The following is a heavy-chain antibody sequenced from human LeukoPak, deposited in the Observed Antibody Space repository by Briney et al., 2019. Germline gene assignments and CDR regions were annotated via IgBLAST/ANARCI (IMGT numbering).Heavy chain of an antibody. CDR3: ARQDYYDSSGYYPIWFDR. J-gene: IGHJ5*02. CDR1: GGSISSYY. D-gene: IGHD3-22*01. Sequence: SETLSLTCTVSGGSISSYYWSWIRQPAGKGLEWIGRIYTSGSTNYNPSLKSRVTMSVDTSKNQFSLKLSSVTAADTAVYYCARQDYYDSSGYYPIWFDRWGQGTLVTVSS. CDR2: IYTSGST. V-gene: IGHV4-4*07.